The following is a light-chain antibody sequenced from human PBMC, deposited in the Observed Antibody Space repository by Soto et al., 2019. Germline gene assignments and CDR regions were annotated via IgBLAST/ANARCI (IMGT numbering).Light chain of an antibody. V-gene: IGLV2-14*01. CDR1: TXDVRGYNY. Sequence: QSALTQPASVSGSPGQSITISCTGTTXDVRGYNYVSWYQHHPGKAPKLMIFEVSNRPSGVSNRFSGSKSGNTASLSISGLHTEDEADYYCTSYTSSNTLVFGTGTKVTVL. CDR2: EVS. CDR3: TSYTSSNTLV. J-gene: IGLJ1*01.